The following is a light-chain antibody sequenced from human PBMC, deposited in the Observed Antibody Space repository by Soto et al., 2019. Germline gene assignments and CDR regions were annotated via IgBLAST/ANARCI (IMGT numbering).Light chain of an antibody. J-gene: IGLJ3*02. V-gene: IGLV7-46*01. CDR1: TGAVTSGHF. CDR3: LLSYGGARVV. Sequence: QTVVTQGPSLTVSPGGTVTLTCGSSTGAVTSGHFPYWFQQKPGQAPRTLIYDTNIKHSWTPARFSGSLLGGEAALTLSGAQPEDEAEYYCLLSYGGARVVFGGGTKLTVL. CDR2: DTN.